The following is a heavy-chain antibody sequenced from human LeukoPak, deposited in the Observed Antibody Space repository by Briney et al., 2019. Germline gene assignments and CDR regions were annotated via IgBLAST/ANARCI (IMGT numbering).Heavy chain of an antibody. CDR1: GFTFSTYA. J-gene: IGHJ4*02. Sequence: PGGSLRLSCAASGFTFSTYAMKWVRQAPGKGLEWVSTITGNGVSTFYADSVKGRFTISRDNSKNTLYLQMNSLRAEDTAVYYCAINIVVVVAATNYWGQGTLVTVSS. D-gene: IGHD2-15*01. V-gene: IGHV3-23*01. CDR2: ITGNGVST. CDR3: AINIVVVVAATNY.